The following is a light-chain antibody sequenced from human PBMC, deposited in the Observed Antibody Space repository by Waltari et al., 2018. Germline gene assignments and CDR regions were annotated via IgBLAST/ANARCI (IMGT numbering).Light chain of an antibody. CDR2: GAG. CDR3: QQYDAWPPGMYS. J-gene: IGKJ2*03. CDR1: ESVRSK. V-gene: IGKV3-15*01. Sequence: EIVMTQSPASLSVSPGERATLSCRASESVRSKVAWYQQKPGQAPRLLIFGAGTRATGIPARFSGSGSGTDFTLTISSLLPEDVAVYYCQQYDAWPPGMYSFGQGTKLEIK.